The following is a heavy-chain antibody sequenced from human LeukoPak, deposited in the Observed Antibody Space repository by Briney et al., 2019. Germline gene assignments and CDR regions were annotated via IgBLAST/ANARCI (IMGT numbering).Heavy chain of an antibody. J-gene: IGHJ4*02. CDR3: ARVLDTAMAYYFDY. CDR1: GFTVSSNY. V-gene: IGHV3-53*04. CDR2: IYSGGST. Sequence: GGSLRLSCVASGFTVSSNYMSWVRQAPGKGLEWVSVIYSGGSTYYADSVKGRFTISRHNSKNTLYLQMNSLRAEDTAVYYCARVLDTAMAYYFDYWGQGTLVTVSS. D-gene: IGHD5-18*01.